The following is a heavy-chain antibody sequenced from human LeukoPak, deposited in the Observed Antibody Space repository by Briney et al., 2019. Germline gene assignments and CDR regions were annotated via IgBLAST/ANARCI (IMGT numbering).Heavy chain of an antibody. CDR3: ARDRGRQAVAGTYDAFDI. Sequence: PGGSLRLSCAASGFIFSSYAMHWVRRAPGKGLEWVAVISYDGNNKFYADSVKGRFIISRDNSKKTLNLQMFRVRTEDMAVYFCARDRGRQAVAGTYDAFDIWGLGTVVTVSS. CDR1: GFIFSSYA. J-gene: IGHJ3*02. V-gene: IGHV3-30*04. CDR2: ISYDGNNK. D-gene: IGHD6-19*01.